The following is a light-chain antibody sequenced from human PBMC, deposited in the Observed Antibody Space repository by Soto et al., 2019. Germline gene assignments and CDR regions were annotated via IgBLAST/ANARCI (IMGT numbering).Light chain of an antibody. CDR1: SSDVAFYNH. CDR2: EVN. V-gene: IGLV2-14*01. Sequence: QSVLTQPASVSGSPGQSITISCTGTSSDVAFYNHVSWYQQHPGKAPKLLIYEVNNRPSGVSHRFSGSKSGNTASLTISGLQAEDEADYYGSSFASTNTYVFGTGTKVTVL. J-gene: IGLJ1*01. CDR3: SSFASTNTYV.